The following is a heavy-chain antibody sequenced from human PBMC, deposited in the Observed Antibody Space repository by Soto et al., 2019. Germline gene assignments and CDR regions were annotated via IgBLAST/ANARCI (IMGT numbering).Heavy chain of an antibody. CDR3: AIEYSSSPPYYPIGH. CDR2: ITPIFGTA. J-gene: IGHJ4*02. V-gene: IGHV1-69*13. CDR1: GGTFSSYS. D-gene: IGHD6-6*01. Sequence: SVQVSCKASGGTFSSYSISWVRQAPGQGLEWMGGITPIFGTANYAQKFQGRVTITADESTSTAYMELSSLRSEDTAVYYCAIEYSSSPPYYPIGHWGQGTLVTVSS.